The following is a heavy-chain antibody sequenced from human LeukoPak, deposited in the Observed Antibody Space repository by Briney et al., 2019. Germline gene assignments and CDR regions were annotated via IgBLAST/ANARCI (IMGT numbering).Heavy chain of an antibody. CDR1: GGSITNHY. V-gene: IGHV4-59*11. J-gene: IGHJ5*02. D-gene: IGHD3-10*01. Sequence: PSETLSLTCTVSGGSITNHYWTWIRQPPGKGLEWIGYIYYSGITDYNPSLRSRVTMSVDTSKNQFSLKLNSLTAADTAVYYCARDVLRYYYGPGNYGSFDTWGQGTLVTVSS. CDR3: ARDVLRYYYGPGNYGSFDT. CDR2: IYYSGIT.